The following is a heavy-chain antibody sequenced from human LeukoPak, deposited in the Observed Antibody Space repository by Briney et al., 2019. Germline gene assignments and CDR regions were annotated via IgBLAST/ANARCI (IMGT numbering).Heavy chain of an antibody. D-gene: IGHD6-6*01. J-gene: IGHJ3*02. CDR2: IKQDGSEK. CDR1: GFTFSSYW. Sequence: GGSLRLSCAASGFTFSSYWMSWVRQAPGKGLDWVANIKQDGSEKYYVDSVKGRFTISRDNAKNSLYLQMNSLRAEDTAVYYCAKDGGIAARNAFDIWGQGTMVTVSS. CDR3: AKDGGIAARNAFDI. V-gene: IGHV3-7*03.